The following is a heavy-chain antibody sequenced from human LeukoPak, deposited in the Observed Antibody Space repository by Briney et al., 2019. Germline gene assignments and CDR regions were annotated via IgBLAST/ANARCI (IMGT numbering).Heavy chain of an antibody. CDR2: IYYSGST. D-gene: IGHD3-10*01. J-gene: IGHJ3*02. CDR3: ARVGSYSTDAFDI. Sequence: SQTLSLTCTVSGGSISSGGYYWSWIRQHPGKGLERIGYIYYSGSTYYNPSLKSRVTISVDTSKNQFSLKLSSVTAADTAMYYCARVGSYSTDAFDIWGQGTMVTVSS. V-gene: IGHV4-31*03. CDR1: GGSISSGGYY.